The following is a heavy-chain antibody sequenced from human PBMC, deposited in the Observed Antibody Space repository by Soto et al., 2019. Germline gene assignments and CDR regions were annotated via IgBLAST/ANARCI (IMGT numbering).Heavy chain of an antibody. V-gene: IGHV4-30-4*01. CDR2: MYCSGDT. CDR3: VGNADSSFDY. CDR1: GGSDNSCGYY. Sequence: SETLSLTCTVSGGSDNSCGYYWTWIRQSPGKGLEGIGSMYCSGDTYHRPSLKSRVSLSGEPSQDQFALDLTSGPAADTAVSFGVGNADSSFDYWRRGTLVTVPS. D-gene: IGHD3-22*01. J-gene: IGHJ4*02.